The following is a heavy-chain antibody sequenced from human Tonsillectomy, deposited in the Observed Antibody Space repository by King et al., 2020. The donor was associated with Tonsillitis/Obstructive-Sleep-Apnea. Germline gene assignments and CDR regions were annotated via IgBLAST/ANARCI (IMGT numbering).Heavy chain of an antibody. CDR3: ARGLGIAARPLDY. CDR1: GDSVSSSNYY. CDR2: ICYSGST. J-gene: IGHJ4*02. Sequence: QLQESGPGLVKPSETLSLTCTVSGDSVSSSNYYWGWVRQPPGKGLEGIGTICYSGSTYYYPSLKSRDTITVDTSKNQFSLTLSSVTAADTAVYYCARGLGIAARPLDYWGQGTLVTVSS. V-gene: IGHV4-39*01. D-gene: IGHD6-6*01.